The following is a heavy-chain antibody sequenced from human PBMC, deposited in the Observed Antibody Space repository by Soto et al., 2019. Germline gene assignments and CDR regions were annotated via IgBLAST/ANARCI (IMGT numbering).Heavy chain of an antibody. Sequence: AGGSLRLSCAASGFTFSSYGMHWVRQAPGKGLEWVAVISYDGSNKYYADSVKGRFTISRDNSKNTLHLQMNSLRAEDTAVYYCAKHVGVVPAASPPYYYYYGMDVWGQGTTVTVSS. J-gene: IGHJ6*02. CDR2: ISYDGSNK. CDR1: GFTFSSYG. V-gene: IGHV3-30*18. CDR3: AKHVGVVPAASPPYYYYYGMDV. D-gene: IGHD2-2*01.